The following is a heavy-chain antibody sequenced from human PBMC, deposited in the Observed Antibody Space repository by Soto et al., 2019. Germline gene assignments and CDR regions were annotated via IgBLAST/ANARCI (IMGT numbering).Heavy chain of an antibody. D-gene: IGHD2-2*01. CDR1: GGSFSGYY. J-gene: IGHJ4*02. CDR3: ARSRGTISAADCSSTSCFYGNFDY. Sequence: SETLSLTCAVYGGSFSGYYWSWIRQPPGKGLEWIGEINHSGSTNYNPSLKSRVTISVDTSKNQFSLKLSSVTAADTAVYYCARSRGTISAADCSSTSCFYGNFDYWGQGTLVTVSS. CDR2: INHSGST. V-gene: IGHV4-34*01.